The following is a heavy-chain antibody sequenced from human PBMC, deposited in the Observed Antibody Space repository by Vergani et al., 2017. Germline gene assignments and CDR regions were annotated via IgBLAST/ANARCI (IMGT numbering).Heavy chain of an antibody. CDR3: ARERYNWNGIPKIFDY. J-gene: IGHJ4*02. CDR2: IIPIFGTA. Sequence: QVQLVQSGAEVKKPGSSVKVSCKASGGTFSSYAISWVRQAPGQGLEWMGGIIPIFGTANYAQKFQGRVTITADDSTSTAYMELSSLRSEDTAVYYCARERYNWNGIPKIFDYWGQGTLVTVSS. D-gene: IGHD1-1*01. CDR1: GGTFSSYA. V-gene: IGHV1-69*01.